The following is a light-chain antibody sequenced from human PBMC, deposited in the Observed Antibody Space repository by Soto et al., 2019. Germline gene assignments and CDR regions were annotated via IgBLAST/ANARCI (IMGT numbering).Light chain of an antibody. CDR2: GAS. J-gene: IGKJ2*01. CDR3: QQYNTWPPKYT. Sequence: EIVMTQSPATLSVSPGGRATLSCRASQSVSSYLAWYQQRPGQPPRLLIYGASTRATGIPARFSGSGSGTEFYLTISSLQSEDFAVYYCQQYNTWPPKYTFGQGTKLEIK. CDR1: QSVSSY. V-gene: IGKV3-15*01.